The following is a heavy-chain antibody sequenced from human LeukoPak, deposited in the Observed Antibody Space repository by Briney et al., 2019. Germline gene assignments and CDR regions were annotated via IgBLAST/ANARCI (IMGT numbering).Heavy chain of an antibody. CDR2: IYSGGST. V-gene: IGHV3-66*01. Sequence: GGSLRLSCAASGFTVSSNYMSWVRQAPGKGPEWVSVIYSGGSTYYADSVKGRFTISRDNSKNTLYLQMNSLRAEETGVYYCAREERGGSWYDYWGQGTLVTVSS. D-gene: IGHD6-13*01. CDR3: AREERGGSWYDY. J-gene: IGHJ4*02. CDR1: GFTVSSNY.